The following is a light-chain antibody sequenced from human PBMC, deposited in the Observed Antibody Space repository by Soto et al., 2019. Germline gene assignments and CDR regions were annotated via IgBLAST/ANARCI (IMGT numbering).Light chain of an antibody. CDR2: EGS. CDR1: SSDVGAYKY. CDR3: CSYAGSSTWV. J-gene: IGLJ3*02. V-gene: IGLV2-23*01. Sequence: QSALTQPPSASGSPGQSVTISCTGTSSDVGAYKYVSWYQQHPGKAPKLMIYEGSKRPSGVSNRFSGSKSGNTASLTISGLQAEDEADYYCCSYAGSSTWVFGGGTKLTVL.